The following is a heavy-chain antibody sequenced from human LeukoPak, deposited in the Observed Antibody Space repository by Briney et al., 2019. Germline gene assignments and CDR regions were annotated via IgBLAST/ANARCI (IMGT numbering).Heavy chain of an antibody. CDR2: IYTDGYT. D-gene: IGHD7-27*01. CDR3: ASSLTGDAFDI. J-gene: IGHJ3*02. CDR1: GDSISSGTYY. Sequence: PSQTLSLTCTVSGDSISSGTYYWSWIRQPAGRGLEWIGRIYTDGYTTHYNPSLTGRVIISLDTSKNQFSLKLTSVTAADTAVYYCASSLTGDAFDIWGQGTMVTVSS. V-gene: IGHV4-61*02.